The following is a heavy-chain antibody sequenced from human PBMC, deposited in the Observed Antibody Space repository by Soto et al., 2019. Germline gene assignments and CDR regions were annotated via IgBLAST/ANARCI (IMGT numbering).Heavy chain of an antibody. CDR1: GFTFSSYA. CDR3: AKDVTVDIVNTPGY. CDR2: ISGDGGST. J-gene: IGHJ4*02. Sequence: GGSLRLSCAASGFTFSSYAMSWVRQAPWKGLEWVSAISGDGGSTYCADSVKGRFTISRDNSKNTLYLHMNSLNTEDTAVYYCAKDVTVDIVNTPGYSGQGTLVIVSS. D-gene: IGHD5-12*01. V-gene: IGHV3-23*01.